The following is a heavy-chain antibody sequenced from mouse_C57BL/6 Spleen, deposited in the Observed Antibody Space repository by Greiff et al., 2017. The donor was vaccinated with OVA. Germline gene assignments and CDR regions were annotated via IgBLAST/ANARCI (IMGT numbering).Heavy chain of an antibody. Sequence: VQLQQSGTELVKPGASVKLSCMASGYTFTSYWMHWVKQRPGQGLEWIGNINPSNGGTNYNEKFKSKATLTVDKYSSTAYMQLSSLTSEDSAVYYCANSNWNYSIDYWGQGTSVTVSS. CDR2: INPSNGGT. J-gene: IGHJ4*01. V-gene: IGHV1-53*01. D-gene: IGHD4-1*02. CDR3: ANSNWNYSIDY. CDR1: GYTFTSYW.